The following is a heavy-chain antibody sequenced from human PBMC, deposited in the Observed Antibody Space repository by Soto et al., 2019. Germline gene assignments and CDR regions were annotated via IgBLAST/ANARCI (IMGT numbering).Heavy chain of an antibody. Sequence: HPGGSLRLSCAASGFTFSSYGMHWVRQAPGKGLEWVAVIWYDGSNKYYADSVKGRFTISRDNSKNTLYLQMNSLRAEDTAVYYCAKDQGLSYYDILTGSSFDPWGQGTLVTVSS. V-gene: IGHV3-33*06. CDR3: AKDQGLSYYDILTGSSFDP. CDR2: IWYDGSNK. D-gene: IGHD3-9*01. CDR1: GFTFSSYG. J-gene: IGHJ5*02.